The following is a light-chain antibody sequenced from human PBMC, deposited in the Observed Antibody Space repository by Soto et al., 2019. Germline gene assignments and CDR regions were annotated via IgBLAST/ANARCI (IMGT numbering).Light chain of an antibody. Sequence: EIVMTQSPATLSVSPGDRATISCRASQSVSSNLTWYQQKPGQAPRLLIYGASTRATGIPSRFSGSGSGTEFTLTISSLQSEDFAVYYCQQYNNWPPAITFGQGTRLEIK. J-gene: IGKJ5*01. CDR3: QQYNNWPPAIT. V-gene: IGKV3-15*01. CDR2: GAS. CDR1: QSVSSN.